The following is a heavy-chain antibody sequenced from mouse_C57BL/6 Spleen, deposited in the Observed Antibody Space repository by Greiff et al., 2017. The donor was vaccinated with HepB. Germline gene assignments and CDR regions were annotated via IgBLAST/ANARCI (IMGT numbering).Heavy chain of an antibody. CDR2: IWSDGST. CDR1: GFSLTSYG. J-gene: IGHJ4*01. Sequence: VKLQESGPGLVAPSQSLSITCTVSGFSLTSYGVHWVRQPPGKGLEWLVVIWSDGSTTYNSALKSRLSISKDNSKSQVFLKMNSLQTDDTAMYYCARHEDYYGSSGAMDYWGQGTSVTVSS. D-gene: IGHD1-1*01. V-gene: IGHV2-6-1*01. CDR3: ARHEDYYGSSGAMDY.